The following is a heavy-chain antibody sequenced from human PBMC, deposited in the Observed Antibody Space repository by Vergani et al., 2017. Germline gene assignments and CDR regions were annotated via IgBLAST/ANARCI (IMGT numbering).Heavy chain of an antibody. CDR1: EYSFGNYC. Sequence: EVELVQSGPEMRKPGESLKISCKGSEYSFGNYCIGWVRQMPGKGLEWMGIIYPADSDTRYSPSFQGQVTSSADKSISTAFLQWDSLKASDTALYYCARHTTYSDSWGQGTLVTVSS. CDR2: IYPADSDT. V-gene: IGHV5-51*01. J-gene: IGHJ4*02. CDR3: ARHTTYSDS. D-gene: IGHD1-1*01.